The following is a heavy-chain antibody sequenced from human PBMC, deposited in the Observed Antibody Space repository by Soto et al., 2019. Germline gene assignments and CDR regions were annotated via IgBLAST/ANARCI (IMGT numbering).Heavy chain of an antibody. CDR2: ISSGGAST. CDR1: GFTFSSSA. CDR3: ARRNPYSSGWRGDAFDI. J-gene: IGHJ3*02. D-gene: IGHD6-19*01. V-gene: IGHV3-23*01. Sequence: GGSLRLSCAASGFTFSSSAMSWVRQTPGKGLEWDSAISSGGASTYYADSVKGRFTISRDNSRNTLYLQWSSLKASDTAMYYCARRNPYSSGWRGDAFDIWGQGTMVTVSS.